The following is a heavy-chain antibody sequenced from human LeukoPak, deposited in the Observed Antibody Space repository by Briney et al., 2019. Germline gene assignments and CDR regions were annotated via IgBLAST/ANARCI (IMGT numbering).Heavy chain of an antibody. Sequence: GGSLRLSCAASGFNFIDYSMNWARRAPGKGLEWISYIGISSGNTKYADSVKGRFTISRDKARNSLYLQMNSLRVEDTAVYYCARDHRYAFDNWGHGTLVTVSS. CDR2: IGISSGNT. V-gene: IGHV3-48*01. CDR3: ARDHRYAFDN. CDR1: GFNFIDYS. J-gene: IGHJ4*01. D-gene: IGHD5-12*01.